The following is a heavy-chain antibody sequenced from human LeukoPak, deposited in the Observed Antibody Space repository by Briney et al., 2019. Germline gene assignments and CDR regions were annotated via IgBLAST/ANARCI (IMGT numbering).Heavy chain of an antibody. CDR1: GFSFSSYG. CDR2: IRYDGSNK. Sequence: GGSLRLSCAASGFSFSSYGMHWVRQAPGKGLEWVAFIRYDGSNKYYADSVKGRFTISRDNSKNTLYLQMNSLRAEDTAVYYCAKDLFYFDYGGTDAFDIWGQGTMVTVSS. D-gene: IGHD4-23*01. V-gene: IGHV3-30*02. CDR3: AKDLFYFDYGGTDAFDI. J-gene: IGHJ3*02.